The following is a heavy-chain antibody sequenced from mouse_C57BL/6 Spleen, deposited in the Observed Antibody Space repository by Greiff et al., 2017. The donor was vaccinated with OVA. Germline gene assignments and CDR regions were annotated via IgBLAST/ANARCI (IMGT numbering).Heavy chain of an antibody. CDR2: IYPGGGYT. CDR3: ARGANDYGGYYFDY. CDR1: GYTFTNYW. J-gene: IGHJ2*01. D-gene: IGHD2-4*01. V-gene: IGHV1-63*01. Sequence: QVQLQQSGAELVRPGTSVKMSCKASGYTFTNYWIGWVKQRPGHGLEWIGDIYPGGGYTNYNEKFKGKATLTADKSSSTAYMQFSSLTSEDSAIYYCARGANDYGGYYFDYWGQGTTLTVSS.